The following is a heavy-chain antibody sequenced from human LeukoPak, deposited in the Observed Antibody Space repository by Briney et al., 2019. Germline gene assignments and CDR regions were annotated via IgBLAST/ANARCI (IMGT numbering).Heavy chain of an antibody. CDR2: ISSNGSTI. CDR3: ASWDDYSPFDP. V-gene: IGHV3-11*04. D-gene: IGHD4-11*01. CDR1: GFTFSDYY. Sequence: GGSLRLSCAASGFTFSDYYMSWIRQAPGKGLEWVSYISSNGSTIYYADSVKGRFTISRDNAKNSLYLQMNSLRAEDTAVYYCASWDDYSPFDPWGQGTLVTVSP. J-gene: IGHJ5*02.